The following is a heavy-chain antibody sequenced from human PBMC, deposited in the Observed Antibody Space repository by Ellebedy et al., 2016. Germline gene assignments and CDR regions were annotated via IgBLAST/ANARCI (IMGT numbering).Heavy chain of an antibody. Sequence: GSLRLSXTVSGGSISSYYWSWIRQPPGKGLEWIGYIYYSGSTNYNPSLKSRVTISVDTSKNQFSLKLSSVTAADTAVYYCARLGSGYYSGDYYYYMDVWGKGTTVTVSS. J-gene: IGHJ6*03. D-gene: IGHD3-22*01. CDR1: GGSISSYY. CDR2: IYYSGST. CDR3: ARLGSGYYSGDYYYYMDV. V-gene: IGHV4-59*01.